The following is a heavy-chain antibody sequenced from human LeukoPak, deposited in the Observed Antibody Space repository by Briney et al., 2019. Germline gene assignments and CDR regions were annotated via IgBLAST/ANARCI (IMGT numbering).Heavy chain of an antibody. D-gene: IGHD6-19*01. Sequence: GGSLRLSCAASGFTFSNYAMHWVRQAPGKGLEWVAVISDDGSNKYYGESVKGRFTISRDNSKNTVYLQMNSPRAEDTAVYYCAKDRYSSGWYSDFDYWGQGTLVTVSS. CDR1: GFTFSNYA. J-gene: IGHJ4*02. CDR3: AKDRYSSGWYSDFDY. V-gene: IGHV3-30*18. CDR2: ISDDGSNK.